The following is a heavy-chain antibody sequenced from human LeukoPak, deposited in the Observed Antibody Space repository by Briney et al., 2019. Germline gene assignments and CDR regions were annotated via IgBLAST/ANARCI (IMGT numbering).Heavy chain of an antibody. J-gene: IGHJ4*02. Sequence: SGPALLKPTPTLTLTCTFSGFSLRTSGMCVTWIRQPPGKALEWLSLIDWDDDKYYSTSLKTRLTISKDTSRNQVVLTMTNMDPVDTATYYCARNNRLSTIDYWGQGTLVTVSS. CDR1: GFSLRTSGMC. CDR3: ARNNRLSTIDY. D-gene: IGHD1-1*01. V-gene: IGHV2-70*01. CDR2: IDWDDDK.